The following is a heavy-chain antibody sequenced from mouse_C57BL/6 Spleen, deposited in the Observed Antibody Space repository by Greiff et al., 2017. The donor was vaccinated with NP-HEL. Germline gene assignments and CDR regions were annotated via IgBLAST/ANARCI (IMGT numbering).Heavy chain of an antibody. Sequence: QVQLQQSGPELVKPGASVKISCKASGYSFTSYYIHWVKQRPGQGLEWIGWIYPGSGNTKYNEKFKGKATLTADTSSSTAYMQLSSLTSEDSAVYYCAREDLIYYGSSYGRWYFDVWGTGTTVTVSS. CDR2: IYPGSGNT. V-gene: IGHV1-66*01. CDR1: GYSFTSYY. J-gene: IGHJ1*03. D-gene: IGHD1-1*01. CDR3: AREDLIYYGSSYGRWYFDV.